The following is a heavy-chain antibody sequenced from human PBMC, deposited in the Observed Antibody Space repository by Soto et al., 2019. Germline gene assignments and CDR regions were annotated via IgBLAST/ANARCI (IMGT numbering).Heavy chain of an antibody. Sequence: QVQLVQSGAEVKKPGASVKVSCKASGYTFSSYDINWVRQATGHGLEWMGWMNPKSGYTGYAQKFQGRVTMTRDTSISTAYMEVSSLRSEDTAIYYCARAYGDLDVWGQGTTVTVSS. J-gene: IGHJ6*02. CDR1: GYTFSSYD. CDR3: ARAYGDLDV. D-gene: IGHD2-21*01. CDR2: MNPKSGYT. V-gene: IGHV1-8*01.